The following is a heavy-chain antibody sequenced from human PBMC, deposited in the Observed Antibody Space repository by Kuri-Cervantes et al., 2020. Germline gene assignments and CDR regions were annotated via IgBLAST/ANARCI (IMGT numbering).Heavy chain of an antibody. Sequence: SETLSLTCAAYGGSFSGYYWSWIRQPPGKGLEWIGEINHSGSTNYNPSLKSRVTISVDTSKNQFSLKLSSVTAADTAVYYCARGGIVATINYWGQGTLVTVSS. V-gene: IGHV4-34*01. CDR1: GGSFSGYY. CDR3: ARGGIVATINY. CDR2: INHSGST. J-gene: IGHJ4*02. D-gene: IGHD5-12*01.